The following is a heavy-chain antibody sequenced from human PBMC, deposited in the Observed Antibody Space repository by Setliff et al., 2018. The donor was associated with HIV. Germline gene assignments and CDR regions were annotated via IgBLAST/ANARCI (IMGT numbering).Heavy chain of an antibody. CDR2: IYYSGDI. V-gene: IGHV4-39*01. CDR3: ARHVSGGGSFNWFDP. D-gene: IGHD1-26*01. Sequence: PSETLSLTCSVSGGSISSRSYFWGWIRQPPGKGLEWIGSIYYSGDIYYNPSLKSRVTISVDTSKNQVSLNLKSVTAADTALYYCARHVSGGGSFNWFDPWGQGTLVTVSS. J-gene: IGHJ5*02. CDR1: GGSISSRSYF.